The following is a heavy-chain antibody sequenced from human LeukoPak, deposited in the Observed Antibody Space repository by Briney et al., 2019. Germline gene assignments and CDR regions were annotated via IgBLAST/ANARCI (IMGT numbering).Heavy chain of an antibody. CDR2: INPNSGGT. V-gene: IGHV1-2*02. J-gene: IGHJ4*02. CDR3: ARDSQAMDIVVVPAAGGYDY. CDR1: GYIFPDYY. Sequence: ASVKVSCKASGYIFPDYYMHWVRQAPGQGLEWMGWINPNSGGTNYAQKFQGRVTMTRDTSISTAYMELSRLRSDDTAVYYCARDSQAMDIVVVPAAGGYDYWGQGTLVTVSS. D-gene: IGHD2-2*03.